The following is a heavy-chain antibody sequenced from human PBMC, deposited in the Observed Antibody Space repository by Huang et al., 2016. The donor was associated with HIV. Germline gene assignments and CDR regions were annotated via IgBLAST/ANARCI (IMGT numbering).Heavy chain of an antibody. CDR2: TYLRYRWYN. J-gene: IGHJ3*02. CDR3: ARGRAAGTSDAFDI. Sequence: QVQLQQSGPGLVTPSQTVSPTCAISGASVSSNSAAWYWTRQSSSRGLGWVGRTYLRYRWYNDYAVSMKGRVTINPDTPRNQFSLQLNSVTPEDTAVYYCARGRAAGTSDAFDIWGQGTMVTVSS. CDR1: GASVSSNSAA. V-gene: IGHV6-1*01. D-gene: IGHD6-13*01.